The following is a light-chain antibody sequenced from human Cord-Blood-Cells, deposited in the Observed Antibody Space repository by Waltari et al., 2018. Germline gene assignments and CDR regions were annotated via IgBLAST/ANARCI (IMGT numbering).Light chain of an antibody. CDR2: AAY. Sequence: DIQMTQSPSSLSASVGDRVTITCRASQSISSYLNWYQQKPGIAPKLLIYAAYSLQGGVPSRFSGSGFGMDFTVTISSLQPEEFATYYCQQSYSTPWTFGQGTKVGIK. V-gene: IGKV1-39*01. CDR1: QSISSY. J-gene: IGKJ1*01. CDR3: QQSYSTPWT.